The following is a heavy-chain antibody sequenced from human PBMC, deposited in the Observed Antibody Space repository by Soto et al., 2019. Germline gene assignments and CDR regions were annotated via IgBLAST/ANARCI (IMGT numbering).Heavy chain of an antibody. D-gene: IGHD3-22*01. J-gene: IGHJ4*02. CDR2: ISGSGGSK. CDR3: AKREYYYDSSGYHSPFDY. V-gene: IGHV3-23*01. CDR1: GFTFSSYA. Sequence: GGSLRLSCAASGFTFSSYAMSWVRQAPGKGLEWVSAISGSGGSKYYADSVKGPFTISRDHSKNTLYLQMNSLRAEDTAVYYCAKREYYYDSSGYHSPFDYWGQGTLVTVSS.